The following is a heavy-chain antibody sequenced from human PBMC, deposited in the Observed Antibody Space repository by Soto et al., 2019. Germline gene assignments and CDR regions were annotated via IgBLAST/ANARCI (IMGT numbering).Heavy chain of an antibody. CDR2: INSDGGST. D-gene: IGHD1-26*01. CDR3: ASSPIDLKWELQHYFDY. V-gene: IGHV3-74*01. Sequence: GGSLRLSCAASGFTFSSYWMHWVRQAPGKGLVWVSRINSDGGSTSYADSVKGRFTISRDNSKNTLYLQMNSLRAEDTAVYYCASSPIDLKWELQHYFDYWGQGTLVTVSS. CDR1: GFTFSSYW. J-gene: IGHJ4*02.